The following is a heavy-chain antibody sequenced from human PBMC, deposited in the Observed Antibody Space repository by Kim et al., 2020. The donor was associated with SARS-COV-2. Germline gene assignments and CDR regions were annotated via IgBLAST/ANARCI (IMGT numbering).Heavy chain of an antibody. V-gene: IGHV1-46*01. CDR3: AREGRNYGDRDFDY. J-gene: IGHJ4*02. D-gene: IGHD4-17*01. Sequence: QKFQARVTMTRDTSTSTVCMGLSSLRSEDTAVYYCAREGRNYGDRDFDYWGQGTLVTVSS.